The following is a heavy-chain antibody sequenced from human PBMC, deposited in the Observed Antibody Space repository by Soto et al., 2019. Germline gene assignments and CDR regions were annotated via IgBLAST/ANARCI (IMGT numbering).Heavy chain of an antibody. Sequence: ASVKVSCKASGGTFSSYAISWVLQAPGQGLEWMGWINPNSGGTNYAQKFQGWVTMTRDTSISTAYMELSRLRSDDTAVYYCARGSSGRYYYYYGMDVWGQGTTVTVSS. CDR2: INPNSGGT. CDR3: ARGSSGRYYYYYGMDV. V-gene: IGHV1-2*04. J-gene: IGHJ6*02. CDR1: GGTFSSYA. D-gene: IGHD6-19*01.